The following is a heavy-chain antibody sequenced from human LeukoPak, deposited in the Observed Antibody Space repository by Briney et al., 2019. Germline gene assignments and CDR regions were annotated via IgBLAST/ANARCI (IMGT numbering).Heavy chain of an antibody. Sequence: ASVKVSCKASGYTFTGYYMHWVRQAPGQGLEWMGWINPNSGGTNYAQKFQGRVTMTRDTSISTAYMELSRLRSDDTAVYYCAREYDSSGPNWFDPRGQGTLVTVSS. CDR3: AREYDSSGPNWFDP. CDR2: INPNSGGT. CDR1: GYTFTGYY. V-gene: IGHV1-2*02. J-gene: IGHJ5*02. D-gene: IGHD3-22*01.